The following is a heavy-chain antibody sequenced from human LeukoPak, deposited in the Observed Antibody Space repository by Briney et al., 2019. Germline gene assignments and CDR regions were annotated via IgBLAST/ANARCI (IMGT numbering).Heavy chain of an antibody. J-gene: IGHJ4*02. Sequence: GGSLRLSCETAGFTFSSYVMHWVRRTPGKGLVWASRISLDGIISYADSVKGRFTISRDNAKNTLILQMNSLRVEDTAVYYCARDWVYKIDYWGRGTLVTVSS. CDR2: ISLDGII. D-gene: IGHD5-24*01. V-gene: IGHV3-74*01. CDR3: ARDWVYKIDY. CDR1: GFTFSSYV.